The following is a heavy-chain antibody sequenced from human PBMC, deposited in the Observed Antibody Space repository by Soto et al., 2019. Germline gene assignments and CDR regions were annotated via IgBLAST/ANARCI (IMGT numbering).Heavy chain of an antibody. Sequence: GGSLRLSCAASGFTFSSYSMNWVRQAPGKGLEWVSSISSSSSYIYYADSVKGRFTISRDNAKNSLYLQMNSLRAEDTAVYYCARASRGLHLGELSFPFDYWGQGTLVTVSS. CDR3: ARASRGLHLGELSFPFDY. J-gene: IGHJ4*02. CDR2: ISSSSSYI. V-gene: IGHV3-21*01. CDR1: GFTFSSYS. D-gene: IGHD3-16*02.